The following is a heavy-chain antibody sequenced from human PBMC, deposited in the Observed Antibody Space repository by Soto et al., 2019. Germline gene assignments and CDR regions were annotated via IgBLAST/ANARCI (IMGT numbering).Heavy chain of an antibody. V-gene: IGHV3-30*18. CDR1: GFTFSSYG. Sequence: QVQLVESGGGVVQPGRSLRLSCAASGFTFSSYGMHWVRQAPGKGLEWVAVISYDGSNKYYADSVKGRFTISRDNSKNTLYLQMNSLRAEDTAVYYCAKDVDYLGQGTLVTVSS. CDR3: AKDVDY. J-gene: IGHJ4*02. CDR2: ISYDGSNK.